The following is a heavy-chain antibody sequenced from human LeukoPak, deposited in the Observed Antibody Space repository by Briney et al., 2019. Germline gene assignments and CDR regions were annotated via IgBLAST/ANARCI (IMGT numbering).Heavy chain of an antibody. CDR2: IYSTGGT. CDR3: ARERSSGYCWFDP. J-gene: IGHJ5*02. Sequence: PSETLSLTCSVSGDSISGYYWNWIRQPAGKELEWIGRIYSTGGTNHNPSLKSRVTMSVDTSNNQVSLKLSSVTAADTAVYYCARERSSGYCWFDPWGRGILVTVSS. CDR1: GDSISGYY. D-gene: IGHD6-19*01. V-gene: IGHV4-4*07.